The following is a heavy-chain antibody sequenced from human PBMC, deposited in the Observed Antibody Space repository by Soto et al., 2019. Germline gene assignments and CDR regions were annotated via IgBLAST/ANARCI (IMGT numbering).Heavy chain of an antibody. J-gene: IGHJ4*02. CDR2: IIPIFGTA. CDR1: GGTFSSYA. D-gene: IGHD2-21*02. Sequence: QVQLVQSGAEVKKPGSSVKVSCKASGGTFSSYAISWVRQAPGQGLEWMGGIIPIFGTANYAQKFQGRGTITADESTSPAYMELSSLRSADTAVYFCATTYCGGDCPSWGQGPLVTVSS. V-gene: IGHV1-69*12. CDR3: ATTYCGGDCPS.